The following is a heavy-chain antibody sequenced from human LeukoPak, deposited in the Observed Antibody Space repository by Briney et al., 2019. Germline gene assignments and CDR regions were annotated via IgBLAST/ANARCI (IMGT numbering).Heavy chain of an antibody. CDR1: GGTFSSYA. V-gene: IGHV1-69*05. CDR2: IIPIFGTA. D-gene: IGHD3-10*01. Sequence: GASVKVSCKASGGTFSSYAISWVRQAPGQGLEWMGGIIPIFGTANYAQKFQGRVTITTDESTSTAYMELSSLRSEDTAVYYCARGLGTYGSGSYRWFDPWGQGTLVTVSS. J-gene: IGHJ5*02. CDR3: ARGLGTYGSGSYRWFDP.